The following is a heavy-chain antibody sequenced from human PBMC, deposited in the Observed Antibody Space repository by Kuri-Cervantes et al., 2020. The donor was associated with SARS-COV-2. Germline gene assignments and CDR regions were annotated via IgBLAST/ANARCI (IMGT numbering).Heavy chain of an antibody. D-gene: IGHD5-18*01. CDR2: VNHNGGA. Sequence: SETLSLTCGVFGGALSGSYWSWIRKSPGKRLEWSGEVNHNGGANSNPSLRSRVTISVDPSKAQFSLNLISVTAADTAVYYCARLGGYRSGYNWFDPWGQGTLVTVSS. CDR3: ARLGGYRSGYNWFDP. V-gene: IGHV4-34*01. CDR1: GGALSGSY. J-gene: IGHJ5*02.